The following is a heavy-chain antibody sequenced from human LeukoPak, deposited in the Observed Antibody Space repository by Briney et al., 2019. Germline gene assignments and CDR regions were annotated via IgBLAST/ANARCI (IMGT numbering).Heavy chain of an antibody. V-gene: IGHV3-23*01. Sequence: GGSLRLSCAASGFTFSSYAMSWVRQAPGKGLEWVSTLSGTGGNTFYADSVKGRFTISRDNSKSTLYLQMSSLRAEDTAVYYCARDGTTNLYYMDVWGKGTTVTVSS. CDR3: ARDGTTNLYYMDV. D-gene: IGHD1-26*01. J-gene: IGHJ6*03. CDR1: GFTFSSYA. CDR2: LSGTGGNT.